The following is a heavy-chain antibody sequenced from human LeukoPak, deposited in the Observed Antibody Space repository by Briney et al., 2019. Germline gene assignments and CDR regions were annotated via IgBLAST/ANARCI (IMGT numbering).Heavy chain of an antibody. Sequence: TSETLSLTCTVSGGSISSSSYYWGWIRQPPGKGLEWIGSIYYSGSTYYNPSLKSRVTISVDTSKNQFSLKLSSVTAADTAVYYCARGYSYGYPWFDPWGQGTLVTVSS. D-gene: IGHD5-18*01. CDR2: IYYSGST. CDR3: ARGYSYGYPWFDP. CDR1: GGSISSSSYY. J-gene: IGHJ5*02. V-gene: IGHV4-39*07.